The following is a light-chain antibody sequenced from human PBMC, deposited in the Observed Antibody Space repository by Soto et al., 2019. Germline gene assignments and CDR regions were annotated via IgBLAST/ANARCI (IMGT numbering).Light chain of an antibody. CDR2: RNN. Sequence: QSVLTQPPSASGTPGQRVNISCSGSSSNIGSNYVYWYRQFPGTAPKLLIQRNNQRPSGVHARFYGSKSGTSASLAISGLRSEDEADYYCGGWDDSLSGPVFGGGTKLTVL. J-gene: IGLJ2*01. CDR3: GGWDDSLSGPV. V-gene: IGLV1-47*01. CDR1: SSNIGSNY.